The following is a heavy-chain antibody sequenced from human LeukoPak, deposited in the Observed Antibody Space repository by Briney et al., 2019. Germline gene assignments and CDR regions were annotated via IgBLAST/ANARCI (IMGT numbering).Heavy chain of an antibody. J-gene: IGHJ6*03. V-gene: IGHV5-51*01. CDR3: ARRLRAAADYYYYYYMDV. Sequence: GESLKISCKGSGYSFTSYWIGWVRQMPGKGLEWMGIIYPGDSDTRYSPSFQGQVTISADKSISTVYLQWSSLKASDTAMYYCARRLRAAADYYYYYYMDVWGKGTTVTVSS. CDR2: IYPGDSDT. D-gene: IGHD6-13*01. CDR1: GYSFTSYW.